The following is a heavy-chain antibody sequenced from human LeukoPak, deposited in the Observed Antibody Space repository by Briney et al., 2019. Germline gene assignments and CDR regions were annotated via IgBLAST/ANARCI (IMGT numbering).Heavy chain of an antibody. Sequence: PGGSLRLSCAASGFTFSSYAMSWVRQAPGKGLEWVSAISGSGGSTYYADSVKGRFTISRDNSKNTLYLQMNSLRAEDTAVYYCAKDGLYSYGLAPIDYWGQGTLVTVSS. D-gene: IGHD5-18*01. CDR1: GFTFSSYA. J-gene: IGHJ4*02. CDR2: ISGSGGST. V-gene: IGHV3-23*01. CDR3: AKDGLYSYGLAPIDY.